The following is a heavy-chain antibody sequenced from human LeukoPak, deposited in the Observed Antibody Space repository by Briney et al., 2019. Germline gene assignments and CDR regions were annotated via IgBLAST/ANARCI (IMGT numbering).Heavy chain of an antibody. CDR2: ISYDGSNK. CDR3: AKPGDSSGYSDWFDP. J-gene: IGHJ5*02. D-gene: IGHD3-22*01. V-gene: IGHV3-30*18. Sequence: PGGSLRLSCAASGFTFSSYGMHWVRQAPGKGLEWVAVISYDGSNKYYADSVKGRFTISRDNSKNTLYLQMNSLRAEDTAVYYCAKPGDSSGYSDWFDPWGQGTLVTVSS. CDR1: GFTFSSYG.